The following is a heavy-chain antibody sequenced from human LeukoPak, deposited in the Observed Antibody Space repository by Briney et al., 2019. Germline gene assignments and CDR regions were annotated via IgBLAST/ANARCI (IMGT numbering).Heavy chain of an antibody. CDR3: ARLGDSSGYYDY. V-gene: IGHV3-7*04. D-gene: IGHD3-22*01. CDR2: IKQDGSEK. J-gene: IGHJ4*02. CDR1: GFTFSSYG. Sequence: GGSLRLSCAASGFTFSSYGMHWVRQAPGKGLEWVANIKQDGSEKYYVDSVKGRFTISRDNAKNSLYLQMNSLSAEDTAVYYCARLGDSSGYYDYWGQGTLVTVSS.